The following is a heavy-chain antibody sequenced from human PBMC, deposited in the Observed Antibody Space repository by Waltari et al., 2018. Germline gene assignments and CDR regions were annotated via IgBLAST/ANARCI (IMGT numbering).Heavy chain of an antibody. CDR1: GFTFDDYA. CDR3: AKDSSGWHYYFDY. D-gene: IGHD6-19*01. Sequence: EVQLVESGGVVVQPGGSLRLSCAASGFTFDDYANHWVGQAPGKGLEWVSLISWDGGSTYYADSVKGRFTISRDNSKNSLYLQMNSLRAEDTALYYCAKDSSGWHYYFDYWGQGTLVTVSS. CDR2: ISWDGGST. V-gene: IGHV3-43D*04. J-gene: IGHJ4*02.